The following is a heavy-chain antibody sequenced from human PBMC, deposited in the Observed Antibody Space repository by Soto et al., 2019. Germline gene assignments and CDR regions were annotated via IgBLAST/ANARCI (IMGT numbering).Heavy chain of an antibody. D-gene: IGHD3-10*01. CDR1: GGSFSGYY. J-gene: IGHJ5*02. CDR2: INHSGST. Sequence: TLSLTCAVYGGSFSGYYWSWIRQPPGKGLEWIGEINHSGSTNYNPSLKSRVTISVDTSKNQFSLKLSSVTAADTAVYYCARWRYYGSGSYYLGWFDPWGQGTLVTV. V-gene: IGHV4-34*01. CDR3: ARWRYYGSGSYYLGWFDP.